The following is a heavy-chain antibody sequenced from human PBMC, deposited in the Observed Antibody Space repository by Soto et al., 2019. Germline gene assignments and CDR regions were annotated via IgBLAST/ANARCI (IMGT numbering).Heavy chain of an antibody. CDR3: AREERITIFGVAAHYGMDV. D-gene: IGHD3-3*01. J-gene: IGHJ6*02. CDR1: GFTFSSYG. Sequence: GGSLRLSCAASGFTFSSYGMHWVRQAPGKGLEWVAVIWYDGSNKYYADSVKGRFTISRDNSKNTLYLQMNSLRAEDTAVYYCAREERITIFGVAAHYGMDVWGQGTTVTVSS. CDR2: IWYDGSNK. V-gene: IGHV3-33*01.